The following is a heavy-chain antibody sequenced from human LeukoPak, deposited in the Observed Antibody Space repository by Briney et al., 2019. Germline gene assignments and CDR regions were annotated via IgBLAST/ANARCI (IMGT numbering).Heavy chain of an antibody. J-gene: IGHJ4*02. D-gene: IGHD5-12*01. V-gene: IGHV4-39*07. CDR3: ARSDSGSLN. Sequence: PSETLSLTCTVSGGSISSSSYYWGWIRQPPGKGLEWIRSIYYSGSTYYNPSLKSRVTISVDTSKNQFSLKLSSVTAADTAVYYCARSDSGSLNWGQGTLVTVSS. CDR1: GGSISSSSYY. CDR2: IYYSGST.